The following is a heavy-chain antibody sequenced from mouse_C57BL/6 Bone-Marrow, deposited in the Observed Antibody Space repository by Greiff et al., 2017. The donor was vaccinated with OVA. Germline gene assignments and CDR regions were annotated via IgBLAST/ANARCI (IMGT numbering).Heavy chain of an antibody. Sequence: VKVVESGAELARPGASVKLSCKASGYTFTSYGISWVKQRTGQGLGWIGEIYPRSGNTYYNEKFKGKATLTADKSSSTAYMELRSLTSEDSAVYFCARSDYDDGFAYWGQGTLVTVSA. D-gene: IGHD2-4*01. CDR1: GYTFTSYG. V-gene: IGHV1-81*01. CDR2: IYPRSGNT. J-gene: IGHJ3*01. CDR3: ARSDYDDGFAY.